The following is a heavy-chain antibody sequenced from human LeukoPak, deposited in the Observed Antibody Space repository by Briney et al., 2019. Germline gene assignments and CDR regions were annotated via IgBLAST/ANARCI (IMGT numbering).Heavy chain of an antibody. Sequence: GGSLRLSCAASGFTFSSYSMNWVRQAPGKGLEGVSSISSSSSYIYYADSVKGRFTISRDNAKNSLYLQMNSLRAEDTAVYYCARGSGSGYDYDYWGQGTLVTVSS. CDR1: GFTFSSYS. J-gene: IGHJ4*02. D-gene: IGHD5-12*01. CDR2: ISSSSSYI. CDR3: ARGSGSGYDYDY. V-gene: IGHV3-21*01.